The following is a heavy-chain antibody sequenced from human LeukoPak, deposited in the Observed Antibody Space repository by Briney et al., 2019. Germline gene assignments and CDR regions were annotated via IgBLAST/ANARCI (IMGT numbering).Heavy chain of an antibody. Sequence: PGGSLRLSCAASGFTFSSYGMHWVRQAPGKGLEWVAVISYDGSNKYYADSVKGRFTISRDNSKNTLYLQMNSLRAEDTAVYYCAKDRGVGTYYYGMDVWGKGTTVTVSS. V-gene: IGHV3-30*18. D-gene: IGHD3-10*01. CDR3: AKDRGVGTYYYGMDV. CDR1: GFTFSSYG. J-gene: IGHJ6*04. CDR2: ISYDGSNK.